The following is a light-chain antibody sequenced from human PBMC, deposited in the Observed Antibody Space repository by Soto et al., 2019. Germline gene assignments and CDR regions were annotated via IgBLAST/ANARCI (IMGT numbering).Light chain of an antibody. CDR3: QQRGNLWT. CDR2: DAS. CDR1: QSVSSY. Sequence: EIMLTQSQATLSLSPGERATLSCRASQSVSSYLAWYQRKPGQAPRLLIYDASNRATGIPARFSGGGSGTDFTLPISSLEPEDFAVYYCQQRGNLWTFGQGTKVEMK. V-gene: IGKV3-11*01. J-gene: IGKJ1*01.